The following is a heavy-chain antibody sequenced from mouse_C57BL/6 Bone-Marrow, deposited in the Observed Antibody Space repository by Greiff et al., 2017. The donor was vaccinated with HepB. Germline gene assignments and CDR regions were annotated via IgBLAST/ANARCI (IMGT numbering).Heavy chain of an antibody. CDR1: GFTFSDYY. CDR2: ISNGGGST. Sequence: EVHLVESGGGLVQPGGSLKLSCAASGFTFSDYYMYWVRQTPEKRLEWVAYISNGGGSTYYPDTVKGRFTISRDNAKNTLYLQMSRLKSEDTAMYYCARGVHYYGSSYGYFDVWGTGTTVTVSS. J-gene: IGHJ1*03. V-gene: IGHV5-12*01. D-gene: IGHD1-1*01. CDR3: ARGVHYYGSSYGYFDV.